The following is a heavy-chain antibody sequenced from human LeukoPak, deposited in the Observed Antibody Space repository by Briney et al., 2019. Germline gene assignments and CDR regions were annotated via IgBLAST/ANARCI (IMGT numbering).Heavy chain of an antibody. CDR2: IHSNGYT. V-gene: IGHV4-4*09. CDR3: TKRQGPISGSYDYFDP. D-gene: IGHD1-26*01. J-gene: IGHJ5*02. CDR1: GGSISGNY. Sequence: SDTLSLTCTVSGGSISGNYWSWIRQPPGQGLEWIAYIHSNGYTNYNPSLRSRVTISVDTSNNQLSLKVTSLPAADTAMYYCTKRQGPISGSYDYFDPWGQGALVTVSS.